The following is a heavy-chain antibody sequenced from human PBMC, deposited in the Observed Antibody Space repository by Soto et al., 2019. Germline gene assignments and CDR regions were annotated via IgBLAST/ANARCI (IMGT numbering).Heavy chain of an antibody. CDR3: ARGRSLGGDYWYFDL. J-gene: IGHJ2*01. CDR1: GFTFSSYG. Sequence: QVQLVESGGGVVQPGRSLRLSCAASGFTFSSYGMHWVRQAPGKGLEWVAVIWYDGSNKYYADSVKGRFTXSRDXSKXXXXXXXXXXXXXXXXXYYCARGRSLGGDYWYFDLWGRGTLVTVSS. V-gene: IGHV3-33*01. D-gene: IGHD3-10*01. CDR2: IWYDGSNK.